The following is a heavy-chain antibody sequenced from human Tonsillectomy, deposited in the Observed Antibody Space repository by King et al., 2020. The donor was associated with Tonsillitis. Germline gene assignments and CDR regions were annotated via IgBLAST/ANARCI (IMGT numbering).Heavy chain of an antibody. CDR2: ITYSLNT. CDR3: AREISSSPAY. J-gene: IGHJ4*02. D-gene: IGHD6-6*01. CDR1: GASISSSGYY. Sequence: QLQESGPGLVKPSETLSLTCTVSGASISSSGYYWCWIRQPPGKGLEWIGSITYSLNTFHNPSLKSRVTISADTSKNQISLKLSSVTAADTAVYYCAREISSSPAYWGQGTLVTVSS. V-gene: IGHV4-39*01.